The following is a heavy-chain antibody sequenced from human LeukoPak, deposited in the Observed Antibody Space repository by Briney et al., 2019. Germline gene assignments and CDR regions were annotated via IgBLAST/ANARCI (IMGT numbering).Heavy chain of an antibody. J-gene: IGHJ6*03. CDR3: ARDYFGGYCTNGVCYPIYYYYYMDV. Sequence: ASVKVSCKASGYTFTSYYMHWVRQAPGQGLEWMGIINPSGGSTSYAQKFQGRVTMTRDMSTSTVYMELSSLRSEDTAVYYCARDYFGGYCTNGVCYPIYYYYYMDVWGKGTTVTVSS. CDR1: GYTFTSYY. D-gene: IGHD2-8*01. V-gene: IGHV1-46*01. CDR2: INPSGGST.